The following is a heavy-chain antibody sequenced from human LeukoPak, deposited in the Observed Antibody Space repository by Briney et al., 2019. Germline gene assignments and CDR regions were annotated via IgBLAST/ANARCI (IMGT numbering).Heavy chain of an antibody. D-gene: IGHD2-8*02. J-gene: IGHJ6*03. Sequence: SVKVSCKASGGTFSSYAISWVRQAPGQGLEWMGGIIPIFGTANYAQKFQGRVTITADESTSTAYMELSSLRSEDTAVYYCARSPLVPGYYYYYMDVWGKGTTVTISS. CDR2: IIPIFGTA. CDR3: ARSPLVPGYYYYYMDV. V-gene: IGHV1-69*13. CDR1: GGTFSSYA.